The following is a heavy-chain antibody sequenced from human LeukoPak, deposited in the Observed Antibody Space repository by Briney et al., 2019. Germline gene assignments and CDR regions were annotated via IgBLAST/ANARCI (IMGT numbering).Heavy chain of an antibody. CDR1: GDSVSSNSAA. V-gene: IGHV6-1*01. CDR3: ARGDATMVRGVLLGYWFDP. Sequence: PSQTLSLTCAISGDSVSSNSAAWNWIRQSPSRGLEWLGRTYYRSKWYNDYAVSVKSRITINPDTSKNQFSLQLNSVTPEDTAVYYCARGDATMVRGVLLGYWFDPWGQGTLVTVSS. J-gene: IGHJ5*02. D-gene: IGHD3-10*01. CDR2: TYYRSKWYN.